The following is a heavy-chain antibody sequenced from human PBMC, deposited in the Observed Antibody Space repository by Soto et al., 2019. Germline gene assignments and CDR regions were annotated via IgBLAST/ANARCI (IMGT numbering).Heavy chain of an antibody. CDR3: ASDRRVADCRGDCYSGFVVDY. CDR1: GFTFSTYS. Sequence: EVQLVESGGGLVQPGGSLRLSCAASGFTFSTYSMNWVRQAPGKGLEWVSYISSSSSTIYYADSVKGRFTISRDNAKNALYLQMNGLRDEDTAVYDCASDRRVADCRGDCYSGFVVDYWGQGTLVTVSS. J-gene: IGHJ4*02. CDR2: ISSSSSTI. D-gene: IGHD2-21*02. V-gene: IGHV3-48*02.